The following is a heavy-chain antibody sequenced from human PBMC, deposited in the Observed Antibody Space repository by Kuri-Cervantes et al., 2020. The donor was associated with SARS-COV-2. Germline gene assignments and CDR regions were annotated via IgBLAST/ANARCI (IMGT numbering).Heavy chain of an antibody. CDR3: ARHPVYYDILTGYYTPYYFDY. CDR1: GGSISSYY. J-gene: IGHJ4*02. CDR2: IYYSGST. Sequence: GSLRLSCTVSGGSISSYYWSWIPQPPGKGLEWIGYIYYSGSTNYNPSLKSRVTISVDTSKNQFSLKLSSVTAADTAVYYCARHPVYYDILTGYYTPYYFDYWGQGTLVTVSS. D-gene: IGHD3-9*01. V-gene: IGHV4-59*08.